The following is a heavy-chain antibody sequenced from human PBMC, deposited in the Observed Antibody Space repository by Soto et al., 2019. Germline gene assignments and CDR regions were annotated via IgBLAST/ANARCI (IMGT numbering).Heavy chain of an antibody. J-gene: IGHJ4*02. D-gene: IGHD2-21*02. CDR3: ARGGHVVVLTAALDY. V-gene: IGHV1-69*13. CDR1: GGTFSNYA. Sequence: SVKVSCKASGGTFSNYAITWVRQAPGQGLEWLGRIIPIFGTANYAQKFQGRVTITADESTTTAYMELSSLRSEDTAVYYCARGGHVVVLTAALDYWGQGTLVTVSS. CDR2: IIPIFGTA.